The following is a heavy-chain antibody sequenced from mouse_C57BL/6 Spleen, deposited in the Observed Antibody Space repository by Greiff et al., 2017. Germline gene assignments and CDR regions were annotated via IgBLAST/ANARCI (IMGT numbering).Heavy chain of an antibody. J-gene: IGHJ2*01. Sequence: VQLQQSGPELVKPGASVKMSCKASGYTFTDYNMHWVKQSHGKSLEWIGYINPNNGGTSYNQKFKGKATLTVNKSSSTAYMELRSLTSEDSAVXIFAKEAYSGFDDRGQGTTLTVSS. CDR3: AKEAYSGFDD. D-gene: IGHD2-10*01. CDR2: INPNNGGT. V-gene: IGHV1-22*01. CDR1: GYTFTDYN.